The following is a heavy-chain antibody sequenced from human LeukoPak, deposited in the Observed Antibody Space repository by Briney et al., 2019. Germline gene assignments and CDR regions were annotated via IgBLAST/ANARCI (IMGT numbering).Heavy chain of an antibody. CDR3: ARDGTKFGLGSPLVY. CDR1: GYSISSGYF. V-gene: IGHV4-61*01. CDR2: IHYSGST. J-gene: IGHJ4*02. D-gene: IGHD3-10*01. Sequence: SETLSLTCTVSGYSISSGYFWGWIRQPPGKALEWIGYIHYSGSTKYNPSLKSRVTISVDTSENQFSLKLSSVTAADTAVYYCARDGTKFGLGSPLVYWGQGTLVTVSS.